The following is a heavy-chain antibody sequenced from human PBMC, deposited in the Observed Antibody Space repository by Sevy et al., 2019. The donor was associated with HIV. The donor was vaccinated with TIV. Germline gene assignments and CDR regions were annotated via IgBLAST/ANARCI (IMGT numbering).Heavy chain of an antibody. Sequence: SETLSLTCTVSGDSISSGANYWSWIRQHPVKGLEWIGYIHYSGSTYDNPSLKSRITMSVDTSKNQFSLKLRSVTAADTAVYYCARGRSAVATYYTWSTVAGYYFDYWGQRTLVTVSS. D-gene: IGHD6-19*01. J-gene: IGHJ4*02. V-gene: IGHV4-31*03. CDR2: IHYSGST. CDR1: GDSISSGANY. CDR3: ARGRSAVATYYTWSTVAGYYFDY.